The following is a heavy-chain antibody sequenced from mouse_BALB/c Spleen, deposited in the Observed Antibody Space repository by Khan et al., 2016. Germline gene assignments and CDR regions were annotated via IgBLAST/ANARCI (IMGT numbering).Heavy chain of an antibody. J-gene: IGHJ1*01. CDR2: IYPGSGST. CDR1: GYNFTSYW. V-gene: IGHV1-55*01. Sequence: QVQLQQPGAELVQPGTSVKLSCKASGYNFTSYWINWVKLRPGQGLEWIGDIYPGSGSTNYNEKFKSKATLTVDTSSSTAYMQLSSLASEDSALYYCARAALSYGSSYWYFDVWGAGTTVTVSS. D-gene: IGHD1-1*01. CDR3: ARAALSYGSSYWYFDV.